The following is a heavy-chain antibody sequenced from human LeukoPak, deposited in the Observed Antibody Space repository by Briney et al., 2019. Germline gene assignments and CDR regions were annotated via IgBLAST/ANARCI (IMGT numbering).Heavy chain of an antibody. Sequence: GGSLRLSCAASGFTFTTYWMHWVRQAPGKGLVWVSHINSDGSITSYADSVKGRFTISRDNAKNTLYLQMNSLRAEDTAVYYCARDAVDTANAVWGQGTTVTVSS. J-gene: IGHJ6*02. CDR1: GFTFTTYW. CDR2: INSDGSIT. D-gene: IGHD5-18*01. V-gene: IGHV3-74*01. CDR3: ARDAVDTANAV.